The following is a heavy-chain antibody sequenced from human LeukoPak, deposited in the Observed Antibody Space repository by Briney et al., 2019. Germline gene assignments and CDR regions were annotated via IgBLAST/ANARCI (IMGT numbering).Heavy chain of an antibody. V-gene: IGHV3-74*01. CDR3: ARGGVSRPTLYDY. D-gene: IGHD2-15*01. CDR1: GFTFSSYW. J-gene: IGHJ4*02. Sequence: QAGGSLRLSCEASGFTFSSYWMHWVRQAPGKGLVWVSHINSDGSSTSYADSVKGRFTISRDNAKNTLYLQMNSLRAEDTAVYYCARGGVSRPTLYDYWGQGTLVTVSS. CDR2: INSDGSST.